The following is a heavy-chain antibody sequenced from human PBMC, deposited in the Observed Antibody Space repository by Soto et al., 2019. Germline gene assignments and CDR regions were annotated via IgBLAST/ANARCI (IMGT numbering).Heavy chain of an antibody. D-gene: IGHD7-27*01. Sequence: QVQLEQSGAEVSEPGASVKVSCKTSGYTFTNHFIHWARQAPGQRPVWMGCINTANGDTKYSQNSRGRHTFGRDTSTTSPYMKLNTLRLGDTAVYYCTRDPNNHWGGSCTWGQGTLVPVSS. V-gene: IGHV1-3*04. CDR1: GYTFTNHF. CDR2: INTANGDT. CDR3: TRDPNNHWGGSCT. J-gene: IGHJ5*02.